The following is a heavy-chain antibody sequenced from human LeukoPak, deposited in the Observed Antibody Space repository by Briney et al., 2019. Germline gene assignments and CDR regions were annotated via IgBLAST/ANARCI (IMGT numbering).Heavy chain of an antibody. Sequence: GGSLRLSCAASGFTFSDYYMSWIRQAPGKGLEWVSYISSSGSTIYYADSLKGRFTISRDNAKNSLYLQMNSLRAEDTAVYYCARANIDYYDSSGYYYQGYWGQGTLVTVSS. CDR2: ISSSGSTI. J-gene: IGHJ4*02. V-gene: IGHV3-11*01. CDR1: GFTFSDYY. D-gene: IGHD3-22*01. CDR3: ARANIDYYDSSGYYYQGY.